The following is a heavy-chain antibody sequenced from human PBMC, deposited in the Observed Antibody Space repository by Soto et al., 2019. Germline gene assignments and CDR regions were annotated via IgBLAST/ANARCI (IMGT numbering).Heavy chain of an antibody. CDR3: VRVSPGWNFDY. D-gene: IGHD6-19*01. CDR2: IRPWNGDA. J-gene: IGHJ4*02. CDR1: RDFFKDHDY. Sequence: QVRLVQSGAEVQKPGASVKVSCKAPRDFFKDHDYLHWRREAPGQGLEWTGWIRPWNGDATYAQKFPGRLTLSRDMSIDTMYFDLTSLTSDDTAVYYCVRVSPGWNFDYWGQGTLLTVSS. V-gene: IGHV1-2*02.